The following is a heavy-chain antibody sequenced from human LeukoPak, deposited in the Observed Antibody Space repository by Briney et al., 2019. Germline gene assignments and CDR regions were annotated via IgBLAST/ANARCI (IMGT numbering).Heavy chain of an antibody. CDR2: IYYSGST. J-gene: IGHJ3*02. CDR3: ARDRRITMVRNLWGDKIDAFDI. CDR1: GGSISSYY. D-gene: IGHD3-10*01. Sequence: SETLPLTCTVSGGSISSYYWSWIRQPPGKGLEWIGYIYYSGSTNYNPSLKSRVTISVDTSKNQFSLKLSSVTAADTAVYYCARDRRITMVRNLWGDKIDAFDIWGQGTMVTVSS. V-gene: IGHV4-59*01.